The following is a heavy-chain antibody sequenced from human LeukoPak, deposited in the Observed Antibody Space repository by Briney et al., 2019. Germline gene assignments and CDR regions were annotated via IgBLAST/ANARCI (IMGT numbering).Heavy chain of an antibody. J-gene: IGHJ4*02. V-gene: IGHV4-38-2*02. CDR1: GYSISSGYY. CDR2: IYHSGST. CDR3: ARDQELLWFGELSPADY. Sequence: PSETLSLTCTVSGYSISSGYYWGWIRQPPGKGLEWIGSIYHSGSTYYNPSLKSRVTISVDTSKNQFSLKLSSVTAADTAVYYCARDQELLWFGELSPADYWGQGTLVTVSS. D-gene: IGHD3-10*01.